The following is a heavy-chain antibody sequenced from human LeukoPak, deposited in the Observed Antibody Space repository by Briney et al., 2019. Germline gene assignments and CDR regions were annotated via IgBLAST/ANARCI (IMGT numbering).Heavy chain of an antibody. CDR3: ARSGCPGGSCYLRYSWLDL. D-gene: IGHD2-15*01. J-gene: IGHJ5*02. CDR1: GLTFSNSD. CDR2: ITTTSSYI. V-gene: IGHV3-21*01. Sequence: GGSLRLSCTTSGLTFSNSDMTWVRQAPGKGLEWVSSITTTSSYIYYADSVRGRFTVSRDNARNSLYLQMDSLRPEDMAVYYCARSGCPGGSCYLRYSWLDLWGRGTLVTVSS.